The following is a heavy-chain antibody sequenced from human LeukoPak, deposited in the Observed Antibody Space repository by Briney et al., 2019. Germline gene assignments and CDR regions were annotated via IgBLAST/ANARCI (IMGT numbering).Heavy chain of an antibody. D-gene: IGHD6-13*01. CDR2: IYHSGST. CDR1: GYSISSGYS. CDR3: ARHGPESSSWPNWFDP. V-gene: IGHV4-38-2*01. J-gene: IGHJ5*02. Sequence: KPSETLSLTCAVFGYSISSGYSWGWIRQPPGKGLEWIGSIYHSGSTYYNPSLKSRVTLSVDTSKNQFSLKLSSVTAADTAVYYCARHGPESSSWPNWFDPWGQGTQVTVSS.